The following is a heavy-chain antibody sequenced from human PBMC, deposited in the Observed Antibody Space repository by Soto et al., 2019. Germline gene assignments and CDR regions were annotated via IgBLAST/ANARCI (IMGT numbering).Heavy chain of an antibody. V-gene: IGHV4-39*01. J-gene: IGHJ6*02. CDR1: GGSISSSTYY. CDR2: ISYTGST. Sequence: QLQLQQSGPGLVKPSETLSLTCTVSGGSISSSTYYWGWIRQPPGKGLEWFGTISYTGSTYYDPSLKSRLTISVDTSKNHFSLKLNSVTAADTAVYYCAGHHSGYSSAWRNYFYYHGLAVWGQGTTVTVSS. CDR3: AGHHSGYSSAWRNYFYYHGLAV. D-gene: IGHD6-19*01.